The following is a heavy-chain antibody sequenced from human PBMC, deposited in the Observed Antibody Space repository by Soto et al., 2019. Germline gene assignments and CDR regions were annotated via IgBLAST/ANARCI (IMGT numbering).Heavy chain of an antibody. CDR2: ISSSSSYI. D-gene: IGHD3-10*01. Sequence: QRLSCAASGFTFSSYSMNWVRQAPGKGLEWVSSISSSSSYIYYADSVKGRFTISRDNAKNSLYLQMNSLRAEDTAVYYCARAEAGGTTVRGATTWGVDWFDPWGQGTLVTVSS. V-gene: IGHV3-21*01. CDR3: ARAEAGGTTVRGATTWGVDWFDP. CDR1: GFTFSSYS. J-gene: IGHJ5*02.